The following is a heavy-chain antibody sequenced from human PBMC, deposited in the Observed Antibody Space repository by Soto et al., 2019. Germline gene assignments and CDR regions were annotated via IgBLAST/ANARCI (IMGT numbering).Heavy chain of an antibody. CDR2: INLDGSEK. CDR3: ARGHFGMDV. CDR1: GFIFSNSW. Sequence: GGSLRLSCTHSGFIFSNSWMTWVRQAPGKGLEWVANINLDGSEKNYVDSVKGRFTISRDNAKNSLYLQMSSLRAEETAVYYCARGHFGMDVWGQGTTVTVSS. J-gene: IGHJ6*02. V-gene: IGHV3-7*05.